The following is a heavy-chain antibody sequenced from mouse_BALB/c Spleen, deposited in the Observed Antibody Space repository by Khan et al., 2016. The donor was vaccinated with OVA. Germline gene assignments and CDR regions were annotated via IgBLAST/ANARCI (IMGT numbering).Heavy chain of an antibody. D-gene: IGHD3-3*01. J-gene: IGHJ3*01. CDR3: ARGTFDY. V-gene: IGHV1-34*01. CDR1: GYSFPTYY. Sequence: VQLKQSGPELMKPGASVKISCKASGYSFPTYYMHWVKQSHGKSLEWIGYIDPFNGGNDYNQKFKGTATLNVDKSYSKAYMHFSSLTSEDSAVEYCARGTFDYWGQGTLVTVSA. CDR2: IDPFNGGN.